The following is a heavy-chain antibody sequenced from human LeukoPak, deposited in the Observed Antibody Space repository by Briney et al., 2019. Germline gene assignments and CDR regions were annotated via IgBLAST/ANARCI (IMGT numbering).Heavy chain of an antibody. J-gene: IGHJ3*02. Sequence: SETLSLTCTVSGYSISSGGYYWSWIRQHPGKGLEWIGYIYTSGNTYYNPSLKSRITVSVDTSKNQFSLKVTSVTAADTAVYYCARSGVFSGYDAFDIWGQGTMVTVSS. V-gene: IGHV4-31*03. CDR2: IYTSGNT. CDR1: GYSISSGGYY. CDR3: ARSGVFSGYDAFDI. D-gene: IGHD3-9*01.